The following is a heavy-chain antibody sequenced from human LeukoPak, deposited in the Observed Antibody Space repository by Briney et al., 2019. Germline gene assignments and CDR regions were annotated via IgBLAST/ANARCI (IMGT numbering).Heavy chain of an antibody. Sequence: PGGSLRLSCAAPGFTFTSNAMSWGPQAPGKGREWVSVITTMGGYTSYADSVKGRFIISRDNSKTTLYLPMTSLTAEDTAVYYCARPGGKYSSGWYVADWGQGTLVTVSS. CDR1: GFTFTSNA. D-gene: IGHD6-19*01. CDR2: ITTMGGYT. V-gene: IGHV3-23*01. CDR3: ARPGGKYSSGWYVAD. J-gene: IGHJ4*02.